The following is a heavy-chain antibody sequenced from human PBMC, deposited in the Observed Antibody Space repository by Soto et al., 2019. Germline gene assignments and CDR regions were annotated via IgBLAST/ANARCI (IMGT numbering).Heavy chain of an antibody. CDR2: IKQDGSEK. CDR1: GFNFSSFW. D-gene: IGHD3-10*01. V-gene: IGHV3-7*04. J-gene: IGHJ4*02. Sequence: EVQLVESGGGLVQPGGSLRLSCAASGFNFSSFWMNWVRQAPGKGQEWVANIKQDGSEKYYVDSVKGRFTISRDNAKNSLYLQMNSLRAEDTAVYFCARAYYGSGEKIIPFGYWGQGTLVTVSS. CDR3: ARAYYGSGEKIIPFGY.